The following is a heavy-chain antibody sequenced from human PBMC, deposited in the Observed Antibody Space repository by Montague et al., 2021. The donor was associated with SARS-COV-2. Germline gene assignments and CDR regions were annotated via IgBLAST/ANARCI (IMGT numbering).Heavy chain of an antibody. CDR3: ARGTYSGVDSDGYYYYYGMDV. CDR1: GGSISSYY. D-gene: IGHD1-26*01. Sequence: SETLSLTCTVSGGSISSYYWSWIRQPPGKELEWIGYFYYSASTNYNPSSKSRLSISGDTSQNQFSPEWTSVNAADTAVYYCARGTYSGVDSDGYYYYYGMDVWGQGTTVTVSS. V-gene: IGHV4-59*01. CDR2: FYYSAST. J-gene: IGHJ6*02.